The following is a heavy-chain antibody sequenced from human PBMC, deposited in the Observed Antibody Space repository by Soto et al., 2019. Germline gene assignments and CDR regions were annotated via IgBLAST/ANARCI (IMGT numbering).Heavy chain of an antibody. V-gene: IGHV4-39*01. CDR3: ARHETDIVLVPAATYFDY. CDR1: GGSLSSGSYH. J-gene: IGHJ4*02. Sequence: SETLSLTCTVSGGSLSSGSYHWGWIRQPPGKGLEWIGSIYYSGSTYYNPSLKSRVTISVDTSQNQFSLRLTSVTAADTAVYYCARHETDIVLVPAATYFDYWGQGTLVTVSS. D-gene: IGHD2-2*01. CDR2: IYYSGST.